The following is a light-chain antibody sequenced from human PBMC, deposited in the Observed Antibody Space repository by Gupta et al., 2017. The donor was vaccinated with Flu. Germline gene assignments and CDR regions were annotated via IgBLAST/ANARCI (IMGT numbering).Light chain of an antibody. CDR1: SSDVGGDTY. Sequence: QSALTQPASVSGSPGQSITISCTVTSSDVGGDTYVSWYQQNPGRAPILIIYEGRNRPSGISNRFSGCKSGNTASLTITGLWDEDEGNYYCSSYVSGSIYVFGTGTTVTVV. V-gene: IGLV2-14*01. CDR2: EGR. CDR3: SSYVSGSIYV. J-gene: IGLJ1*01.